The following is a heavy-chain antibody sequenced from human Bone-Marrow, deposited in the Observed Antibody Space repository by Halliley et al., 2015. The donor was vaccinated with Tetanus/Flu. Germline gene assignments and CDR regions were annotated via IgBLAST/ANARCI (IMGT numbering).Heavy chain of an antibody. D-gene: IGHD3-16*01. CDR1: GFTFNNFA. CDR3: AKSRGLIREKSFAH. CDR2: FSPSGRTT. V-gene: IGHV3-23*01. Sequence: SLRLSCATSGFTFNNFAMSWVRQAPGKGLEWVSYFSPSGRTTSYADSVKGRFTISRDISKNTLYLQMNTLTAEDTAVYYCAKSRGLIREKSFAHWGPGTLVTVSS. J-gene: IGHJ4*02.